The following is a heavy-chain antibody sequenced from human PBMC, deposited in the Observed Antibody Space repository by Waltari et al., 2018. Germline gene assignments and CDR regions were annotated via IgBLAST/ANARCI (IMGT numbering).Heavy chain of an antibody. Sequence: EVQLVESGGGLVQPGGSLRLPCAASGFTFTRYWMSWVRQAPGKGLECVANINQGGSDKNYVDSVKGRFTISRDNAKNSLYLQMNSLRAEDTAVYYCARTGDDYWGQGTLVTVSS. CDR3: ARTGDDY. V-gene: IGHV3-7*03. CDR1: GFTFTRYW. D-gene: IGHD1-1*01. CDR2: INQGGSDK. J-gene: IGHJ4*02.